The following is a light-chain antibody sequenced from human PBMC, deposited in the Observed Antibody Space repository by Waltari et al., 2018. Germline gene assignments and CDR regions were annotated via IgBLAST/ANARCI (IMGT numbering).Light chain of an antibody. CDR1: SSNIGDNF. Sequence: QSVVTQPPSASGTPGQRVAISCSGSSSNIGDNFVYWYQPLPGTAPKLLIYRNNQRPSGVPDRFSGSKSGTSASLAISGLRSEDEADYYCATWDDGLSGWVFGGGTKLTVL. CDR3: ATWDDGLSGWV. J-gene: IGLJ3*02. V-gene: IGLV1-47*01. CDR2: RNN.